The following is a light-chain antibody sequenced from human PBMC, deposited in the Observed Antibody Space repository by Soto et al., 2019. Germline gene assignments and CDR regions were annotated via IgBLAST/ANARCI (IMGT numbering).Light chain of an antibody. CDR3: QHYDNPPLT. Sequence: VLTQSPGTLSLSPGESATLSCRASQSVNSGKLVWYQQKSGQALRLLIYGASNTATGIPDRFSGSGFGTDFTLTNTRLEPEDVELYSFQHYDNPPLTFGGGNKVDIK. CDR2: GAS. CDR1: QSVNSGK. V-gene: IGKV3-20*01. J-gene: IGKJ4*01.